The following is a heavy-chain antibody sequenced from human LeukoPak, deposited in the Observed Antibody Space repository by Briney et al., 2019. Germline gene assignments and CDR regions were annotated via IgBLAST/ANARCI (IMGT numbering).Heavy chain of an antibody. CDR2: IRYDGSKK. D-gene: IGHD5-18*01. CDR3: ARTGDTERFDY. V-gene: IGHV3-33*01. Sequence: PGRSLRLSCAASGFTFSTYGMHWVRQAPGKGLEWVALIRYDGSKKDYADSVKGRFTISRDNSKNTLHLQMNSLRAEDTAVYYCARTGDTERFDYWGQGTLVTVSS. J-gene: IGHJ4*02. CDR1: GFTFSTYG.